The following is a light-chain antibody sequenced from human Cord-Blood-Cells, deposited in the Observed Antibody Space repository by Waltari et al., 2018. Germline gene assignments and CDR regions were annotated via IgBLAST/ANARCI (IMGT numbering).Light chain of an antibody. CDR1: TIGSKS. Sequence: SYVLTQPPSASVAPGKTARLTCGGNTIGSKSVHWYQPKPGQAPVLVIYYDSDRPSGITERFSGSNSGNAATLTISRVEAGDEADYYCQVWDSSSDHPWVFGGGTKLTVL. V-gene: IGLV3-21*04. CDR2: YDS. CDR3: QVWDSSSDHPWV. J-gene: IGLJ3*02.